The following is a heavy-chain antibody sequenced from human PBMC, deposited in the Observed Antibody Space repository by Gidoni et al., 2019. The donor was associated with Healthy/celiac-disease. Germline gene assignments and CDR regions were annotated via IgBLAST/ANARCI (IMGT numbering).Heavy chain of an antibody. CDR3: AREPCGTSCLSFYYYYGMDV. V-gene: IGHV6-1*01. CDR1: GDSVSSNSAA. Sequence: QVQLQQSGPGLVKPSQTLSLTCAISGDSVSSNSAAWNWIRQSPSRGLEWLGRTYYRSKWYNDYAVSVKSRITINPDTSKNQFSLQLNSVTPEDTAVYYCAREPCGTSCLSFYYYYGMDVWGQGTTVTVSS. D-gene: IGHD2-2*01. J-gene: IGHJ6*02. CDR2: TYYRSKWYN.